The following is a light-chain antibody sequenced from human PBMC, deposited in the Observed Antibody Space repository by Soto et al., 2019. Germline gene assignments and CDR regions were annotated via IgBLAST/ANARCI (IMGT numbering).Light chain of an antibody. J-gene: IGKJ2*01. V-gene: IGKV1-33*01. CDR2: DAS. Sequence: DIQMTQSPSSLSASVGDRVTITCQASQDISNYLNWYQQKPGKAPKLLIYDASNLETGFPSRFSGSGSGTDFTFTISSLQPEDIATYYCQQYDKLPYTFGQGTKLEIK. CDR1: QDISNY. CDR3: QQYDKLPYT.